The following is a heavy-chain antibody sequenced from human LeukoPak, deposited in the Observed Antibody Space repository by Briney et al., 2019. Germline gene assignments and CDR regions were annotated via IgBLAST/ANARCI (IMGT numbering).Heavy chain of an antibody. CDR2: ISSSSSYI. J-gene: IGHJ4*02. V-gene: IGHV3-21*04. D-gene: IGHD6-6*01. CDR3: AKDSSSSDPFDY. Sequence: PGGSLRLSCAASGFTFSSYSMNWVRQAPGKELEWVSSISSSSSYIYYADSVKGRFTISRDNAKNSLYLQMNSLRAEDTAVYYCAKDSSSSDPFDYWGQGTLVTVSS. CDR1: GFTFSSYS.